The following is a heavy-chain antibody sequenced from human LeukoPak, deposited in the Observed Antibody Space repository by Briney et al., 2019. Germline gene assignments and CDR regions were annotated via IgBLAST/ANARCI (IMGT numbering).Heavy chain of an antibody. D-gene: IGHD6-13*01. Sequence: PWETLSLTCTVSGGSISSGDYYWSWIRQPQGQGLEWFGYIYYSGSTYYNPSLKSRVTISVDTSKNQFSLTLSSLTAADTAVYYCARALSYSSSRHSGDYWGQGTLVTVSS. V-gene: IGHV4-30-4*01. CDR2: IYYSGST. J-gene: IGHJ4*02. CDR1: GGSISSGDYY. CDR3: ARALSYSSSRHSGDY.